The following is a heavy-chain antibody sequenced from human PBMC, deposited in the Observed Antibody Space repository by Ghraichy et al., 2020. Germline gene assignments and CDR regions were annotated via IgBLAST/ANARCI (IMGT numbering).Heavy chain of an antibody. J-gene: IGHJ5*01. CDR3: ARGVAAAGTWFDS. D-gene: IGHD6-13*01. CDR1: GFTVSRYY. CDR2: IYSGSST. Sequence: GGSLRLSCAASGFTVSRYYMSWVRQAPGKGLECVSIIYSGSSTFYTDSVKGRFTISRDNSENTLYLQMNSLRAEDTAVYYCARGVAAAGTWFDSWGQGTLVTVSS. V-gene: IGHV3-66*01.